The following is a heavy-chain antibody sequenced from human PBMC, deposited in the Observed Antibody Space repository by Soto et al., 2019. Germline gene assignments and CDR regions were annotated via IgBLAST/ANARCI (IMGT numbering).Heavy chain of an antibody. Sequence: VASVKVSCKASGGTFSSYAISWVRQAPGQGLEWMGGIIPIFGTANYAQKFQGRVTITADESTSTAYMELSSLRSEDTAVYYCAKGRKYDSSAYYPRPLDYWGQGTLVTVSS. V-gene: IGHV1-69*13. CDR2: IIPIFGTA. J-gene: IGHJ4*02. CDR1: GGTFSSYA. CDR3: AKGRKYDSSAYYPRPLDY. D-gene: IGHD3-22*01.